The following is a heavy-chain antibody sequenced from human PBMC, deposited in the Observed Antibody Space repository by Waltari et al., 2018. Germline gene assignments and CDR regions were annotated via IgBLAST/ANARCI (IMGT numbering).Heavy chain of an antibody. Sequence: QVQLVESGGGVVQPGRSLRLSCAASGFTFSSYAMHWVRQAPGQGLEWVAVISYDGSNKYYADSVKGRFTISRDNSKNTLYLQMNSLRAEDTAVYYCAGPLGYCSGGSCPGMDVWGQGTTVTVSS. V-gene: IGHV3-30-3*01. CDR1: GFTFSSYA. D-gene: IGHD2-15*01. CDR3: AGPLGYCSGGSCPGMDV. CDR2: ISYDGSNK. J-gene: IGHJ6*02.